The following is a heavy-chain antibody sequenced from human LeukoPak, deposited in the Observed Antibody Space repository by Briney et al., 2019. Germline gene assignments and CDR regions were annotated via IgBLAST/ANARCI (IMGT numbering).Heavy chain of an antibody. CDR2: FYSDGSRT. D-gene: IGHD1-26*01. CDR3: ARSGRGGAFDV. V-gene: IGHV3-74*01. Sequence: GGSLRLSCAGSGFTLSSYWMHWVRQAPGKGLVWVSRFYSDGSRTNYADSVKGRFTISGDNAKNTQYLQMNSLRAEDTAVYYCARSGRGGAFDVWGQGTMVTVSS. CDR1: GFTLSSYW. J-gene: IGHJ3*01.